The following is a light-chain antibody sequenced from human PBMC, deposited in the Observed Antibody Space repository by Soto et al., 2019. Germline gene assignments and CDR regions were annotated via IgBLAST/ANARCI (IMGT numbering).Light chain of an antibody. J-gene: IGKJ4*01. CDR2: GAP. Sequence: IVMTQSPATLSVSQGERATLSCRASQSVYSNLAWYQQKPGQAPRLLIFGAPTRATGIPARFSGSGSGTEFTLAISSLQSEDYGVYYCQQYNNWPPLTFGGGTKVEIK. CDR3: QQYNNWPPLT. V-gene: IGKV3D-15*01. CDR1: QSVYSN.